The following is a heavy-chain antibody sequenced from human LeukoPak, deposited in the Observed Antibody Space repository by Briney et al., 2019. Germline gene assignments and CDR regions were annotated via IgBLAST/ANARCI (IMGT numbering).Heavy chain of an antibody. CDR1: GGTFSSCA. Sequence: SVKVSCKASGGTFSSCAISWVRQAPGQGLEWMGRIIPIFGTANYAQKFQGRVTITTDESTSTAYMELSSLRSEDTAVYYCARDKKDYYDSSGYYTSPGFHPWGQGTLVTVSS. J-gene: IGHJ5*02. D-gene: IGHD3-22*01. CDR3: ARDKKDYYDSSGYYTSPGFHP. V-gene: IGHV1-69*05. CDR2: IIPIFGTA.